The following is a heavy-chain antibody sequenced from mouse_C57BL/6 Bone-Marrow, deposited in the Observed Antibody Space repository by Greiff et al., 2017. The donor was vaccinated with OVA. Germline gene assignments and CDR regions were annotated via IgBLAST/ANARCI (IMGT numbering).Heavy chain of an antibody. Sequence: QVQLQQSGAELVRPGASVTLSCKASGYTFTDYEMHWVKQTPVHGLEWIGAIDPETGGTAYNQKFKGKAILTADKSSSTAYMELRSLTSEDSAVYYCTRELVYYYGSSYLYFDYWGQGTTLTVSS. D-gene: IGHD1-1*01. V-gene: IGHV1-15*01. CDR1: GYTFTDYE. CDR2: IDPETGGT. CDR3: TRELVYYYGSSYLYFDY. J-gene: IGHJ2*01.